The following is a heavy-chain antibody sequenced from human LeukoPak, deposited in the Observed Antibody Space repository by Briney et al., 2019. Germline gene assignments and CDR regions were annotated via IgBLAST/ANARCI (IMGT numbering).Heavy chain of an antibody. V-gene: IGHV1-69*13. CDR2: IIPIFGTA. Sequence: ASVKVSCKASGGTFSSYAISWVRQAPGQGLEWMGGIIPIFGTANYAQKFQGRVTITADESTSTAYMELSSLRSDDTAVYYCARVHYDSSGYFTAFDIWGQGTMVTVSS. CDR3: ARVHYDSSGYFTAFDI. CDR1: GGTFSSYA. J-gene: IGHJ3*02. D-gene: IGHD3-22*01.